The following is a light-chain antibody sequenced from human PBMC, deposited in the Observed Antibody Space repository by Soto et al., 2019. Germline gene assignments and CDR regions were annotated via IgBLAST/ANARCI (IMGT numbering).Light chain of an antibody. CDR2: DVT. Sequence: QSALTQPASVSGSPGQSITISCTGTSSDVGAYDYVSWYQQQPGKAPILMIYDVTNRPSGIANRFSGTKSGNTASLTISGVQADEEADYYCSSYTSTSPVIFGGGTKLTVL. CDR3: SSYTSTSPVI. J-gene: IGLJ2*01. CDR1: SSDVGAYDY. V-gene: IGLV2-14*03.